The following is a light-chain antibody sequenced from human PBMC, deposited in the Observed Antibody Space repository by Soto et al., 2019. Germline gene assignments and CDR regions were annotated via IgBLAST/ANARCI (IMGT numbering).Light chain of an antibody. CDR3: QQYDSSPRT. J-gene: IGKJ1*01. CDR2: GAS. V-gene: IGKV3-20*01. Sequence: DIVLTQSPGALSLSPGERATLSCRASQSVSSSFLAWYQQKPGQAPRLLIYGASSRATGIPDRFSGSGSGTAFTLTISRLEPEDFAVYYCQQYDSSPRTFDQGTKVEIK. CDR1: QSVSSSF.